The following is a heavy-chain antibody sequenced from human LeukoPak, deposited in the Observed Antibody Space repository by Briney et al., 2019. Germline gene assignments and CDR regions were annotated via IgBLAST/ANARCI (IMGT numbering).Heavy chain of an antibody. V-gene: IGHV3-30*04. Sequence: GGSLRLSCAASGFTFSSYAMHWVRQAPGKGLEWVAVISYDGSNKYYADSVKGRFTISRDNSKNTLYLQMNSLRAEDTAVYYCARDLYYDILTGYPDYCGQGTLVTVSS. CDR3: ARDLYYDILTGYPDY. CDR1: GFTFSSYA. J-gene: IGHJ4*02. CDR2: ISYDGSNK. D-gene: IGHD3-9*01.